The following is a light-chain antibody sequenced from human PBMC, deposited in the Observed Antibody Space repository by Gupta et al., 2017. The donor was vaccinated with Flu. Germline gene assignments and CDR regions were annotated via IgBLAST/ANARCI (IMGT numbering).Light chain of an antibody. CDR1: TIGSKS. Sequence: SYLLTQPPSVSVAPGQTARITRGGPTIGSKSVHWYQLKPGQAPVLVVYDDGDRPSGIPERFSGSNSGNTATLTITRVEAGDEADYYCQMWDDNSDHVIFGGGTKLTVL. J-gene: IGLJ2*01. CDR2: DDG. CDR3: QMWDDNSDHVI. V-gene: IGLV3-21*02.